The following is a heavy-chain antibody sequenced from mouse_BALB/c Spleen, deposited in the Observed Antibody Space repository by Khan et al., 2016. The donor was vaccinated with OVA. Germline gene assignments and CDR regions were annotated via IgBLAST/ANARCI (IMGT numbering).Heavy chain of an antibody. CDR3: ARPPDFSESLAY. CDR1: GYSFRNFG. CDR2: INTYTGEP. J-gene: IGHJ4*01. Sequence: QIQLVQSGPELKKPGETVKLSCKASGYSFRNFGMNWVKEAPGKGLEWMGWINTYTGEPTYADDFKGRFAFSLDTSASTAYLQISNLTTEDTATYFCARPPDFSESLAYWGQGTSVTVSA. V-gene: IGHV9-3-1*01. D-gene: IGHD6-2*01.